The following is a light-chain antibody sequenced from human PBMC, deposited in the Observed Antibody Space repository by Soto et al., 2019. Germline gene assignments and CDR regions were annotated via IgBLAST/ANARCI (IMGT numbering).Light chain of an antibody. Sequence: QSVLTQPRSVSGSPGQSVTISCTGTSGDVRGYNFVSWYQQHPGKAPTLMIFDVSQRPSGVPDRFSGSKSGNTASLTISGLQADDEAGYYCYSYGGSYTWVFGGGTQLTVL. V-gene: IGLV2-11*01. CDR3: YSYGGSYTWV. CDR1: SGDVRGYNF. J-gene: IGLJ3*02. CDR2: DVS.